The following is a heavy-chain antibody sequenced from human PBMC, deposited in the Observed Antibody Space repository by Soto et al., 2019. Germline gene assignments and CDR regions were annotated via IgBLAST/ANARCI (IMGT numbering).Heavy chain of an antibody. J-gene: IGHJ3*02. V-gene: IGHV3-9*01. D-gene: IGHD3-22*01. CDR1: GFTFDDYA. Sequence: EVQLVESGGGLVQPGRSLRLSCAASGFTFDDYAMHWVRQAPGKGLEWVSGISWNSGSKGYADSVKGRFTISRDNAKNSLYLQMNSLRAEDTALYYCAKDAHYYDITAAFDIWGQGTMVTVSS. CDR2: ISWNSGSK. CDR3: AKDAHYYDITAAFDI.